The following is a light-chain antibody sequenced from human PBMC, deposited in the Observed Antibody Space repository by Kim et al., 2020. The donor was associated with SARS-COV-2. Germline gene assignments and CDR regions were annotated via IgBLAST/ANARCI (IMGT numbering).Light chain of an antibody. CDR3: SSYTSSSPLYV. J-gene: IGLJ1*01. V-gene: IGLV2-14*01. CDR2: DVS. CDR1: SSDVGGYNY. Sequence: QSALTQPASVSGSPGQSITISCTGTSSDVGGYNYVSWYQQHPGKAPKLMIYDVSKRPSGVSNRFSGSKSGNTASLTISGLQAEDEADYYCSSYTSSSPLYVCGTGTKVTV.